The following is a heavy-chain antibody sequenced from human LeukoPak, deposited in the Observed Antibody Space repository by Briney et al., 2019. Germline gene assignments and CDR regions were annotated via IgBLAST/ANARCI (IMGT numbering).Heavy chain of an antibody. CDR3: AKDFLRGRWDVDYFDS. CDR2: IPGSGINT. J-gene: IGHJ4*02. D-gene: IGHD3-16*01. CDR1: AFAFSNYG. V-gene: IGHV3-23*01. Sequence: PGGSLRLSCAASAFAFSNYGMSWVRQAPGKGLEWVSGIPGSGINTWYADSVKGRFTISRDNSNNTLYLQMHCLRAGDTAVYYCAKDFLRGRWDVDYFDSWGQGTLVTVSS.